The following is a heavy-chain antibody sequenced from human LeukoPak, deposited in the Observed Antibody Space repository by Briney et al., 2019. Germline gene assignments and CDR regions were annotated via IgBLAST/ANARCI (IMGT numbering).Heavy chain of an antibody. Sequence: SQTLSLTCAISGDSVSSNSAAWNWIRQSPSRGLEWLGRTYYRSKWYNDYAVSVKSRITINPDTSKNQFSLQLNSVTPEDTAVYYCARKGLYSSGWMRGVEVWAFDIWGQGTMVTVSS. CDR3: ARKGLYSSGWMRGVEVWAFDI. CDR2: TYYRSKWYN. V-gene: IGHV6-1*01. CDR1: GDSVSSNSAA. D-gene: IGHD6-19*01. J-gene: IGHJ3*02.